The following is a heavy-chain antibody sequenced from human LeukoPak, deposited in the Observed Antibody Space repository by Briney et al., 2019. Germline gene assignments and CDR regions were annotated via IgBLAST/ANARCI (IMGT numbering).Heavy chain of an antibody. V-gene: IGHV1-2*06. CDR3: ASQSSGRSYDAFDI. Sequence: ASVKVSCKASGYTFTGYHMYWVRQAPGQGLEWRGRINPNSGGTTYAQKFQGRVTKTRDTSISTAYMELSRLRSDDTAVFYCASQSSGRSYDAFDIWGQGTMVTVSS. CDR2: INPNSGGT. J-gene: IGHJ3*02. D-gene: IGHD3-22*01. CDR1: GYTFTGYH.